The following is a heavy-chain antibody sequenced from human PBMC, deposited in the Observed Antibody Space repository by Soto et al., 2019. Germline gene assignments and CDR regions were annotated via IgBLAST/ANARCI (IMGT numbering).Heavy chain of an antibody. D-gene: IGHD3-9*01. J-gene: IGHJ4*02. V-gene: IGHV3-9*01. CDR1: GFSFDEYS. Sequence: EVQLVESGGGLVQPGSSLRLSCAASGFSFDEYSMHWVRQPPGKGLEWVSGISWNSADIGYADSVRGRFTISRDNAKKSLYLQMNSLSTDDTAFYHCVKPLSKSNFDWPWFDYWGRGTLVTVSS. CDR3: VKPLSKSNFDWPWFDY. CDR2: ISWNSADI.